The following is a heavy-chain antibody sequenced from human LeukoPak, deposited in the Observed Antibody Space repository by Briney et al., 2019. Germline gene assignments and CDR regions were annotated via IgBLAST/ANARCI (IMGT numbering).Heavy chain of an antibody. CDR2: IIPIFGTA. CDR3: ARDPVPAAIQGPDY. Sequence: ASVKVSCKASGGTFSSYAISWVRQAPGQGLEWMGGIIPIFGTANYAQKFQGRVTITADESTSTAYMELSSLRSEDTAVYYCARDPVPAAIQGPDYWGQGTLVTVSS. D-gene: IGHD2-2*02. V-gene: IGHV1-69*13. J-gene: IGHJ4*02. CDR1: GGTFSSYA.